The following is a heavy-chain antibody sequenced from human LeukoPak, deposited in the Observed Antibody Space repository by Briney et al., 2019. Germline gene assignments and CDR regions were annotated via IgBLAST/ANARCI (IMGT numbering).Heavy chain of an antibody. Sequence: SQTLSLTCTVSGGSISSGSYYWTWIRQPAGKGLEWIGRIYTSGTTNYNPSLKSRVNTSIDTSKNQFSLKLTSVTAADTAVYYCARVPTYEIAAARAGYAFDIWGQGTMVTVSS. CDR3: ARVPTYEIAAARAGYAFDI. CDR2: IYTSGTT. D-gene: IGHD6-13*01. V-gene: IGHV4-61*02. J-gene: IGHJ3*02. CDR1: GGSISSGSYY.